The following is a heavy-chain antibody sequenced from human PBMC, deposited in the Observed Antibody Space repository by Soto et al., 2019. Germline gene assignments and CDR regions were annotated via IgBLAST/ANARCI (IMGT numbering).Heavy chain of an antibody. CDR2: ISGSGGST. V-gene: IGHV3-23*01. CDR1: GFTFSSYA. Sequence: EVRLLESGGGLVQPGGSLRLSCAASGFTFSSYAMSWVRQAPGKGLEWVSAISGSGGSTYYADSVKGRFTISRDNSKNALYLQMNSLRAEDTAVYYCARVREASYGDYGIGYWGQGTLVAVSS. D-gene: IGHD4-17*01. J-gene: IGHJ4*02. CDR3: ARVREASYGDYGIGY.